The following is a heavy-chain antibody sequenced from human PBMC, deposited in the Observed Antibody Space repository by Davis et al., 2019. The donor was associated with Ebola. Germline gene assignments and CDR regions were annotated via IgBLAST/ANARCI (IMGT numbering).Heavy chain of an antibody. CDR3: ARWGLRGNYDSWSGSDYNFDY. Sequence: GESLKISCAASGFTFSTYWMSWVRQAPGKGLEWVANIKTDGNEEHYVDSVKGRFTMSRDNAKNSLYLQLDSLRDEDTAVYYCARWGLRGNYDSWSGSDYNFDYWGQGTLVTVSS. V-gene: IGHV3-7*01. J-gene: IGHJ4*02. D-gene: IGHD3-3*01. CDR2: IKTDGNEE. CDR1: GFTFSTYW.